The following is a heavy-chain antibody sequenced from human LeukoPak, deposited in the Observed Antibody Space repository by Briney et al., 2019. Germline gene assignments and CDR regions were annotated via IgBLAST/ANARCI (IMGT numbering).Heavy chain of an antibody. D-gene: IGHD2-15*01. V-gene: IGHV1-2*02. CDR3: ARGLSLGYCSGGSCYSGDY. Sequence: ASVKVSCKASGGTFSSYAISWVRQAPGQGLEWMGWINPNSGGTNYAQKFQGRVTITRDTYISTAYMELSRLRSDDRAVYYCARGLSLGYCSGGSCYSGDYWGQGTLVTVSS. J-gene: IGHJ4*02. CDR2: INPNSGGT. CDR1: GGTFSSYA.